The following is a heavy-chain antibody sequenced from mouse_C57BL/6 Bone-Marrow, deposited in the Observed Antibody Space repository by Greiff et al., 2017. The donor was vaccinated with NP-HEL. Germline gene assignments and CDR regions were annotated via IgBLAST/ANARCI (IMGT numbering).Heavy chain of an antibody. D-gene: IGHD1-1*01. Sequence: EVQLQQSGPGLVKPSQSLSLTCSVTGYSITSGYYWNWIRQFPGNKLEWMGYISYDGSNNYNPSLKNRISITRDTSKNQFFLKLNSVTTEDTATYYCASLRNYYYGSSYTYWGQGTLVTVSA. CDR3: ASLRNYYYGSSYTY. CDR2: ISYDGSN. J-gene: IGHJ3*01. V-gene: IGHV3-6*01. CDR1: GYSITSGYY.